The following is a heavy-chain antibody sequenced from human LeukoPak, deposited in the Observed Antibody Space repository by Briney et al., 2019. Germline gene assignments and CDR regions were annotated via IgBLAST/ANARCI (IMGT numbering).Heavy chain of an antibody. CDR3: ARDTTGYYFH. CDR2: IIPILGTA. D-gene: IGHD3-9*01. J-gene: IGHJ4*02. Sequence: GASVKVSCKASGGTFSSYTISWVRQAPGEGLEWMGGIIPILGTANYAQKFQGRVTITADESTSTAYMELSTLRSEDTAVYYCARDTTGYYFHWGQGTLVTVSS. CDR1: GGTFSSYT. V-gene: IGHV1-69*13.